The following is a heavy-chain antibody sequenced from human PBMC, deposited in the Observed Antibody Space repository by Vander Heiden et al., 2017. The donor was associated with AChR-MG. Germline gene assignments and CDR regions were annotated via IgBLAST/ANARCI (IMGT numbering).Heavy chain of an antibody. CDR1: GFTFRNYV. Sequence: EVQLLESGGGLVQPGGSLRLSCAASGFTFRNYVMSWVRQAPVRGLEWVSAVRGSGTDTFYADSVKGRFTISRDNSKSTRYLEMNSLRVEETAVYYCAKVIEGRTKGPYYYDYWGHGTLVTVFS. J-gene: IGHJ4*01. CDR3: AKVIEGRTKGPYYYDY. CDR2: VRGSGTDT. V-gene: IGHV3-23*01.